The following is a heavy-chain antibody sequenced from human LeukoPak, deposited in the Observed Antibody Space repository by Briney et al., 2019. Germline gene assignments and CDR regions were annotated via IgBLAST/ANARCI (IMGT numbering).Heavy chain of an antibody. CDR2: ISGSGGST. V-gene: IGHV3-23*01. J-gene: IGHJ4*02. Sequence: GGSLRLSCAASGFTFSSYAMSWVRQAPGKGLEWVSAISGSGGSTYYADSVKGRFTISRDNSKNTLYLQMNSLRAEDTAVYYCAKDVGVSYYGSGSLWWDYWGQGTLVTVSS. CDR3: AKDVGVSYYGSGSLWWDY. D-gene: IGHD3-10*01. CDR1: GFTFSSYA.